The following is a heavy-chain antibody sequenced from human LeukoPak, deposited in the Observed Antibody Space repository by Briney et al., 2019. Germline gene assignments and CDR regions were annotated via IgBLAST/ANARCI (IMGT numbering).Heavy chain of an antibody. CDR3: ARGGYSYGPRHYYYMDV. D-gene: IGHD5-18*01. Sequence: ASVKVSCKASGYTFTSYAMNWVRQAPGQGLEWMGWINTNTGNPTYAQGFTGRFVFSLDTSVSTAYLQISSLKAEDTAVYYCARGGYSYGPRHYYYMDVWGKGTTVTVSS. V-gene: IGHV7-4-1*02. CDR2: INTNTGNP. CDR1: GYTFTSYA. J-gene: IGHJ6*03.